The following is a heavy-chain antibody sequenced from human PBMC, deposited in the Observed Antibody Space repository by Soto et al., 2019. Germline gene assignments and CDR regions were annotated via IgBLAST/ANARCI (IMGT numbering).Heavy chain of an antibody. CDR3: ARDWTGDTCPCLDV. J-gene: IGHJ6*02. CDR2: FSVSGGST. Sequence: EVQLLESGGGLVQPGGSLRLSCAAAGFTFSNYALTWVRQSPGKGLEWVSTFSVSGGSTYYADSVRGRFTISRDNSTNTLFLQMNSLRVEDTAIYYCARDWTGDTCPCLDVWGQGTTVSVSS. D-gene: IGHD3-3*01. CDR1: GFTFSNYA. V-gene: IGHV3-23*01.